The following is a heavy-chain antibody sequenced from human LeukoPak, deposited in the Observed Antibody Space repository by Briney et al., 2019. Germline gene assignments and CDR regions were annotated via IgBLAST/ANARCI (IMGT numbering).Heavy chain of an antibody. J-gene: IGHJ4*02. D-gene: IGHD6-19*01. Sequence: GGSLRLSCAASGFTFSSYWMSWVRQAPGKGPEWVANIKQDGSEKYYVDSVKGRFTISRDNAKNSLYLQMNSLRAEDTAVYYCAKDGRAVAGTFDYWGQGTLVTVSS. CDR2: IKQDGSEK. CDR3: AKDGRAVAGTFDY. V-gene: IGHV3-7*03. CDR1: GFTFSSYW.